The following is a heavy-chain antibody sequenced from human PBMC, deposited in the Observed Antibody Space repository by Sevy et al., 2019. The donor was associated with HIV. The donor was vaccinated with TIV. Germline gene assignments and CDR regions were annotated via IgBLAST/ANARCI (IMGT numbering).Heavy chain of an antibody. J-gene: IGHJ4*02. V-gene: IGHV3-7*01. CDR1: GFTFSSFW. CDR3: ARRYFDL. Sequence: GGSLRLSFKASGFTFSSFWMLWVRQAPGKGLEWVANIRQDGNELYYVDSVKGRFTISRDNAKNALYLQMDGLRVEDTAVYHCARRYFDLWGQGTLVTVSS. CDR2: IRQDGNEL.